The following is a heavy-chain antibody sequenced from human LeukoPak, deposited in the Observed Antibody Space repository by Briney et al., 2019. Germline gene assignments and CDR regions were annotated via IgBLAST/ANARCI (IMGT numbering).Heavy chain of an antibody. D-gene: IGHD6-19*01. Sequence: PGGSLRLSCAASGFTFSRFSMNWVRQAPGKGLEWVSSISTGSSYIYYADSVKGRFTISRDNAKNSLFLHMNSLRAEDTAVYYCAREHSSGWYSFDYWGQGTLVTVSS. J-gene: IGHJ4*02. CDR2: ISTGSSYI. CDR1: GFTFSRFS. V-gene: IGHV3-21*01. CDR3: AREHSSGWYSFDY.